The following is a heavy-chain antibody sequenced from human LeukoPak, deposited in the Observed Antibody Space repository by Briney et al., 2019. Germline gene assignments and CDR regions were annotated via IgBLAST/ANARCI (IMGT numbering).Heavy chain of an antibody. CDR3: ARGGGFGELLYY. J-gene: IGHJ4*02. CDR1: GGSISSYY. Sequence: SETLSLTCTVSGGSISSYYWSWIRQPPGKGLEWIGYIYYSGSTNYNPSLKSRVTISVDTSKNQFSLKLSSVTAADTAVYYCARGGGFGELLYYWGQGTLVTVSS. CDR2: IYYSGST. D-gene: IGHD3-10*01. V-gene: IGHV4-59*01.